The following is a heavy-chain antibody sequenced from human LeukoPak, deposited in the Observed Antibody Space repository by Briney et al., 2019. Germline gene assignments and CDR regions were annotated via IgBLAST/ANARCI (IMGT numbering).Heavy chain of an antibody. D-gene: IGHD3-10*01. Sequence: PSQTLSLTCTVSGGSISSGSYYWSWIRQPPGKGLEWIGYIYHSGSTYYNPSLKSRVTISVDRSKNQFSLKLSSVTAADTAVYYCARSEVLLWFGELGWFDPWGQGTLVTVSS. CDR1: GGSISSGSYY. V-gene: IGHV4-30-2*01. CDR3: ARSEVLLWFGELGWFDP. J-gene: IGHJ5*02. CDR2: IYHSGST.